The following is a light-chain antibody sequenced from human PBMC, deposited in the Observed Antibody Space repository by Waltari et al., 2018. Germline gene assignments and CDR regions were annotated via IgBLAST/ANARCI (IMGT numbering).Light chain of an antibody. CDR3: NSRDTRGNHFVV. V-gene: IGLV3-19*01. CDR1: HHTSYY. Sequence: SSELTQDPAVSVALGQTVEITCQGDHHTSYYVSWYQQKPGQAPMLVIYDKDNRPSGIPDRFSGSSSGNIASLTITGAQAEDEADYYCNSRDTRGNHFVVFGGGTQLTVL. J-gene: IGLJ2*01. CDR2: DKD.